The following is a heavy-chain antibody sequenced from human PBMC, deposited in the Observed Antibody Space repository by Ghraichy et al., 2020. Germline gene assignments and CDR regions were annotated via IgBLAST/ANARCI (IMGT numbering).Heavy chain of an antibody. D-gene: IGHD6-6*01. CDR1: GFSLSTGRWA. J-gene: IGHJ5*02. CDR2: VYSNDDK. V-gene: IGHV2-5*01. Sequence: SGPTLVKPTQTLTLTCTFSGFSLSTGRWAVNWIRQPPGKALEWLGMVYSNDDKHYSPSLESRLTITKDTSNNQVVLTMTNMDPVDTGTYYCAHRRSIAARTWFDPWGQGTLVTVSS. CDR3: AHRRSIAARTWFDP.